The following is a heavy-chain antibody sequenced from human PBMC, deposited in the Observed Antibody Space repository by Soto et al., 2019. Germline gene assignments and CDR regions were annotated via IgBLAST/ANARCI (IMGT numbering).Heavy chain of an antibody. CDR3: AHRQRTVYFDY. Sequence: QITLKESGPTLVKPTQTLTLTCTFSGFSLSTSGVGVGWIRQPPGKAREWLALIYWDDDKRYSPSLKSRLTITEDTSKNQVVLTMTNMDPVDTATYYCAHRQRTVYFDYWGQGTLVTVSS. CDR1: GFSLSTSGVG. V-gene: IGHV2-5*02. D-gene: IGHD4-17*01. CDR2: IYWDDDK. J-gene: IGHJ4*02.